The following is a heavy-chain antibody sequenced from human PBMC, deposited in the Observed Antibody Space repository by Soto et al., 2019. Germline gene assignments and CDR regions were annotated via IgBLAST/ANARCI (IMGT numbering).Heavy chain of an antibody. CDR2: IYPGDSDT. CDR3: ARHHGSPGSYFGMDV. CDR1: GYSFTSYW. D-gene: IGHD6-13*01. Sequence: GESLKISCKGSGYSFTSYWINWVRQMPGKGLEWMGIIYPGDSDTRYSPSFQGQVTISADKSINTAYLQWRSLKASDTAVYYCARHHGSPGSYFGMDVWGQGTTVTVSS. J-gene: IGHJ6*02. V-gene: IGHV5-51*01.